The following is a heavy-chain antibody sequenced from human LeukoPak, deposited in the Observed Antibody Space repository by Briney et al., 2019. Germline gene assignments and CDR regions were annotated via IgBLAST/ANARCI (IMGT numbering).Heavy chain of an antibody. CDR1: GYTFTSYD. CDR2: MNPNSGNT. D-gene: IGHD3-3*01. J-gene: IGHJ4*02. CDR3: ARGDFWSGYYLDY. V-gene: IGHV1-8*01. Sequence: ASVKVSCKASGYTFTSYDINWVRQATGQGLEWMGWMNPNSGNTGYAQKFQGRVTMTRNTSISTAYMELSSLRSDDTAVYYCARGDFWSGYYLDYWGQGTLVTVSS.